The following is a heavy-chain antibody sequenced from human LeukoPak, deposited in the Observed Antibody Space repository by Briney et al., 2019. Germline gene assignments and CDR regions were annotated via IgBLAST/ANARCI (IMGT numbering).Heavy chain of an antibody. J-gene: IGHJ4*02. CDR3: TKDHHDPYDSSGY. V-gene: IGHV3-30*02. CDR1: GFTFSSYG. D-gene: IGHD3-22*01. Sequence: GGSLRLSCAASGFTFSSYGMHWVRQAPGKGLEWVAFIRYDGSNKYYADSVKGRFTISRDNSKNTLYLQMNSLRAEDTAVYYCTKDHHDPYDSSGYWGQGTLVTVSS. CDR2: IRYDGSNK.